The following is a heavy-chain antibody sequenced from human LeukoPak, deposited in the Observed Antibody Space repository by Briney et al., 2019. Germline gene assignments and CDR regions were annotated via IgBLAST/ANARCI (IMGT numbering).Heavy chain of an antibody. CDR3: ARKQTGTMYDV. D-gene: IGHD1-7*01. J-gene: IGHJ4*02. CDR1: GFTFSDYY. Sequence: PGGSLRLSCAASGFTFSDYYMSWIRQSPGKGLEWIGTFSSGGSAYYNPSLTSRVSISKDTSDNQFSLRLYSVTAADTAVYYCARKQTGTMYDVWGQGTQVTVSS. CDR2: FSSGGSA. V-gene: IGHV4-38-2*01.